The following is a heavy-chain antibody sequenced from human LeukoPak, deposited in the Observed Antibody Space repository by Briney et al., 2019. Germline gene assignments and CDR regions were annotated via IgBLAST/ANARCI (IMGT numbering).Heavy chain of an antibody. CDR1: GFTFSSYA. CDR2: ISYDGSNK. V-gene: IGHV3-30-3*01. J-gene: IGHJ4*02. CDR3: ARVPDTAMADY. Sequence: PGGSLRLSCAASGFTFSSYAMHWVGQAQGKGLEWVAVISYDGSNKYYADSVKGRFTISRDNSKNTLYLQMNSLRAEDTAVYYCARVPDTAMADYWGQGTLVTVSS. D-gene: IGHD5-18*01.